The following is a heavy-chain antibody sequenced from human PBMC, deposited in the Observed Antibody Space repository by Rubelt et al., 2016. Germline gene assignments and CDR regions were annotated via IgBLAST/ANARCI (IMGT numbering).Heavy chain of an antibody. V-gene: IGHV3-30*02. J-gene: IGHJ4*02. Sequence: QVQLVESGGGVVQPGGSLRLSCAAPGFTFSSYGMSWVRQAPGKGLEWVTFIRFDGSNPYHADSVKGRFTISRDNSRKTVYMQMNSLGDEDTAVYYCAKGLGSGWGLDYWGQGTLVTVSS. D-gene: IGHD6-19*01. CDR3: AKGLGSGWGLDY. CDR2: IRFDGSNP. CDR1: GFTFSSYG.